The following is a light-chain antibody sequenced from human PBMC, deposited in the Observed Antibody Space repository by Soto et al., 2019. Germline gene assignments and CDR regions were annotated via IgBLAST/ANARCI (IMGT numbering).Light chain of an antibody. V-gene: IGKV3-11*01. J-gene: IGKJ5*01. Sequence: EIVLTQSPATLSLSPGEIATLSCSASQSVSSYLAWYQHKPGQAPRLLIYDASSRATDIPARFSGSGSGTDFTLTISSLEPEDFAIYYCQQSSNWPSISFGQGTRLEIK. CDR2: DAS. CDR1: QSVSSY. CDR3: QQSSNWPSIS.